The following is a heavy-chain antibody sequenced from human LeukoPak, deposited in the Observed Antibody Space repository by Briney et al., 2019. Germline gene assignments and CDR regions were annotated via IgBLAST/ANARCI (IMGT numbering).Heavy chain of an antibody. J-gene: IGHJ5*02. CDR1: GGSFSGYY. CDR3: ARVRRAYQLPSFDP. Sequence: SETLSLTCAVYGGSFSGYYRSWIRQPPGKGLEWIGEINHSGSTNYNPSLKSRVTISVDTSKNQFSLKLSSVTAADTAVYYCARVRRAYQLPSFDPWGQGTLVTVSS. CDR2: INHSGST. V-gene: IGHV4-34*01. D-gene: IGHD2-2*01.